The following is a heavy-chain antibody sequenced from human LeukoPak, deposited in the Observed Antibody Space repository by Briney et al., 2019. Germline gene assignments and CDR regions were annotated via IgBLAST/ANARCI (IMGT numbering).Heavy chain of an antibody. Sequence: SETLSLTCTVSGGSISNYYWSWIRQPPGKGLEWIGYIYYSGSTNYNPSLKSRVTISVDTSKNQFSLKLSSVTAADTAVYYCARESSSSWYGLGAFDIWGQGTMVTVSS. V-gene: IGHV4-59*01. CDR1: GGSISNYY. D-gene: IGHD6-13*01. CDR2: IYYSGST. CDR3: ARESSSSWYGLGAFDI. J-gene: IGHJ3*02.